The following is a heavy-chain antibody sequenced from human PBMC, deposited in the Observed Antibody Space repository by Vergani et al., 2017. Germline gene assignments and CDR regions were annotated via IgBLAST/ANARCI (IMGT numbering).Heavy chain of an antibody. CDR3: ARPHGDILPPDARRLDY. J-gene: IGHJ4*02. CDR1: GYTFTNYY. V-gene: IGHV1-46*03. CDR2: INPSGGST. Sequence: QVLLVQSGAEVKKPGASVRVSCKTSGYTFTNYYIHWVRQAPGQGLEWMGIINPSGGSTTYARQFQGRLTMTRDTSTSTVYMDLSKLRAEDTAVYYCARPHGDILPPDARRLDYWGQGTLVTVSS.